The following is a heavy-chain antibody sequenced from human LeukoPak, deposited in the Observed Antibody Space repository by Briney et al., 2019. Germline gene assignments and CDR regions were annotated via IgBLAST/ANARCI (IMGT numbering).Heavy chain of an antibody. V-gene: IGHV3-30*02. CDR2: IRYDSNNK. Sequence: PGGSLRLSCGASGFTFSAYGMHWVRQAPGKGLEWVSFIRYDSNNKYYADSVKGRFTISRDKNTLYLQMNSLGTEDTAIYYCARPGGLYCSSSSCYIDYWGQGTLVTVSS. D-gene: IGHD2-2*01. CDR3: ARPGGLYCSSSSCYIDY. J-gene: IGHJ4*02. CDR1: GFTFSAYG.